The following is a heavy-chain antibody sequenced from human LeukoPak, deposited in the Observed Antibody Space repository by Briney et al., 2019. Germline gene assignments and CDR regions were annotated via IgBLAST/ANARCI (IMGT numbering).Heavy chain of an antibody. CDR1: GGSISNYY. CDR2: IYYSGTT. CDR3: AREASGYVYY. J-gene: IGHJ4*02. D-gene: IGHD5-12*01. Sequence: SETLSLTCTVSGGSISNYYWNWIRQPPGKGLELIGYIYYSGTTNYNPSLKSRVTISVDTSKNQFSLKLNSVTAADTAVYYCAREASGYVYYWGQGTLVTVSS. V-gene: IGHV4-59*12.